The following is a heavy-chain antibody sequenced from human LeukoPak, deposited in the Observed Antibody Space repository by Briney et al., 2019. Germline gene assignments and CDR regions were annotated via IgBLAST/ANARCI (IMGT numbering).Heavy chain of an antibody. V-gene: IGHV4-34*01. D-gene: IGHD6-19*01. Sequence: SETLSLTCAVYGGSFSVYYWSWIRQPPGKGLEWIGEINHSGSTNYNPSLKSRVTISVDTSKNQFSLKLSSVTAADTAVYYCARGLEDSTGWYPGMDYWGQGTLVTVSS. J-gene: IGHJ4*02. CDR2: INHSGST. CDR3: ARGLEDSTGWYPGMDY. CDR1: GGSFSVYY.